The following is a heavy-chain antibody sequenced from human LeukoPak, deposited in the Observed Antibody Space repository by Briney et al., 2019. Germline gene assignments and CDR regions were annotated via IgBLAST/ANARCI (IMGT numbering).Heavy chain of an antibody. CDR2: ISAGGGST. Sequence: PEGSLRLSCAASGFTFSSYAMSWVRQAPGKGLEWVSAISAGGGSTYYGDSVKGRFTISSDNSKNTLYLQMNSLRAEDTAIYYCAKESANWGYNWFDPWGQGTLVTVSS. V-gene: IGHV3-23*01. CDR1: GFTFSSYA. J-gene: IGHJ5*02. D-gene: IGHD7-27*01. CDR3: AKESANWGYNWFDP.